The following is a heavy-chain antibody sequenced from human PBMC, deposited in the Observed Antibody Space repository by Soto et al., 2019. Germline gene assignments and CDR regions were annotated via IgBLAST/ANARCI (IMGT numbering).Heavy chain of an antibody. CDR3: ARAYYDILTGSHLSWFDP. CDR2: IYPGDSDT. CDR1: GYSFTSYW. D-gene: IGHD3-9*01. V-gene: IGHV5-51*01. J-gene: IGHJ5*02. Sequence: LKISCKGSGYSFTSYWIGWVRQMPGKGLEWMGIIYPGDSDTRYSPSFQGQVTISADKSISTAYLQWSSLKASDTAMYYCARAYYDILTGSHLSWFDPWGQGTLVTVS.